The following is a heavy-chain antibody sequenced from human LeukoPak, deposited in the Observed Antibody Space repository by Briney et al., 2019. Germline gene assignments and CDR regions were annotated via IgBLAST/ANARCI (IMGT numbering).Heavy chain of an antibody. CDR1: GGTFSSYA. Sequence: SVKVSCKASGGTFSSYAISWVRQAPGQGLEWMGGIIPIFGTANYAQKFQGRVTITADESTSTAYMELSSLRSEDTAVYYCARGKDWTMVGAIRYYYYYYMDVWGKGTTVTVSS. D-gene: IGHD1-26*01. J-gene: IGHJ6*03. V-gene: IGHV1-69*13. CDR3: ARGKDWTMVGAIRYYYYYYMDV. CDR2: IIPIFGTA.